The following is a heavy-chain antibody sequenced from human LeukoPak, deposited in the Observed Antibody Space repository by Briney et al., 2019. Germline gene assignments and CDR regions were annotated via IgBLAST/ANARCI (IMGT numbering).Heavy chain of an antibody. CDR1: GFTFSSYW. CDR3: ARDVHGGAFDY. CDR2: INQDGSAK. V-gene: IGHV3-7*01. D-gene: IGHD4-23*01. J-gene: IGHJ4*02. Sequence: GGSLRLSCAASGFTFSSYWMNWVRQAPGKGLEWVANINQDGSAKYYVDSVKGRFTFSRDNAMNSLSLQMNSLRAEDTAVYYCARDVHGGAFDYWGQGTLVTVSS.